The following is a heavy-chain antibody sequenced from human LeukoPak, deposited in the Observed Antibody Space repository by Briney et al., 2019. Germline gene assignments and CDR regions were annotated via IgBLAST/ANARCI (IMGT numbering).Heavy chain of an antibody. V-gene: IGHV6-1*01. D-gene: IGHD3-10*01. CDR2: TYYRSKWYN. J-gene: IGHJ4*02. Sequence: SQTLSLTCAISGDSVSSNSAAWNWIRQSPSRGLEWLGRTYYRSKWYNDYAVSVKSRITINPDTSKNQFSLKLNSVTAADTAVYYCARVGKYLYGSGSYYRLDYWGQGTLVTVSS. CDR1: GDSVSSNSAA. CDR3: ARVGKYLYGSGSYYRLDY.